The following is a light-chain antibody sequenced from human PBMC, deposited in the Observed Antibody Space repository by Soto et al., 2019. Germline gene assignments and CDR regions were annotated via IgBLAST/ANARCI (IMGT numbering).Light chain of an antibody. Sequence: QSALTQPASVSGSLGQSITISCTGTSDDIGRYNYVSWYRQHPGEAPKLIIFEVNNRPSGISNRFTGSKSGNTASLTISGLQVEDEALYFCSSYTSASALGIFGGGTKLTVL. CDR1: SDDIGRYNY. V-gene: IGLV2-14*01. J-gene: IGLJ2*01. CDR3: SSYTSASALGI. CDR2: EVN.